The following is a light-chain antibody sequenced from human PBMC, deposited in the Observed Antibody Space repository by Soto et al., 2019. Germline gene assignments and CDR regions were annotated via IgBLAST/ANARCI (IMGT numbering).Light chain of an antibody. CDR1: SSNIGGNS. Sequence: QSVLTQPPSVPAAPGQRVTRSCSGSSSNIGGNSVSWYQQLPGTAPKLLIYDDDKRPSGIPDRFSGSKSGTSATLGITGFQTGDEADYYCGSWDSSLSAYVFGTGTKVTVL. V-gene: IGLV1-51*01. J-gene: IGLJ1*01. CDR3: GSWDSSLSAYV. CDR2: DDD.